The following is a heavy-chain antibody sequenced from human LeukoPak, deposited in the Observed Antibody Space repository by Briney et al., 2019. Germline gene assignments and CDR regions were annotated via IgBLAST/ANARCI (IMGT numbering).Heavy chain of an antibody. D-gene: IGHD2-15*01. CDR3: ARGLSAIVY. CDR2: INHRGST. J-gene: IGHJ4*02. V-gene: IGHV4-34*01. CDR1: GGSFSGYY. Sequence: SETLSLTCAVYGGSFSGYYWSWIRQPPGKGLEWIGEINHRGSTNYNPSLKSRVTISVDTSKNQFSLKLSSVTAADTAVYYCARGLSAIVYWGQGTLVTVSS.